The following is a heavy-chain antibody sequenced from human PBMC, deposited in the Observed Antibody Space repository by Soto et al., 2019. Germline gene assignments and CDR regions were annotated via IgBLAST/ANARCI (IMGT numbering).Heavy chain of an antibody. CDR1: GASLSSGNYY. V-gene: IGHV4-30-4*01. CDR3: ARGFGYDANGYFLAAFDL. Sequence: QVQLQESGPGLAKPSQTLSLTCTVSGASLSSGNYYWTWIRQVPGKDLEWMGPIFPTGTSFSTPSLRSRLRMSIDTSDNQFSLTLSSVNAADTAVYYCARGFGYDANGYFLAAFDLWGQGPMVSVSA. J-gene: IGHJ3*01. CDR2: IFPTGTS. D-gene: IGHD3-22*01.